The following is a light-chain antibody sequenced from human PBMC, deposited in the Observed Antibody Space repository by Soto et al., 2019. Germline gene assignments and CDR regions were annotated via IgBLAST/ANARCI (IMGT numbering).Light chain of an antibody. CDR3: HQCGNSWWT. V-gene: IGKV3-20*01. CDR2: GAS. J-gene: IGKJ1*01. CDR1: QSVSSTY. Sequence: ETVLTQSPGSLSLSPGETATLSCRASQSVSSTYLAWYQQKPRQAPRVLIYGASSRDTGNPDRFSGSGSGTDFTLTINRLEPAEFTVYYCHQCGNSWWTFGQGTKVEIK.